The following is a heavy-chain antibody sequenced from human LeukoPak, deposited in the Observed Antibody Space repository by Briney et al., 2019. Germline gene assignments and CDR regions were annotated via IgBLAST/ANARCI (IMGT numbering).Heavy chain of an antibody. CDR1: GFTFSSFG. J-gene: IGHJ4*02. CDR3: ATTSGRYQYFDY. Sequence: GGSLRLSCAASGFTFSSFGMNWVRQAPGKGLEWVSYITSTSSTIYYADSVKDRFTISRDNAKNSLYLQMNSLRAEDTAVYYCATTSGRYQYFDYWGQGTLVTVSS. V-gene: IGHV3-48*04. CDR2: ITSTSSTI. D-gene: IGHD1-26*01.